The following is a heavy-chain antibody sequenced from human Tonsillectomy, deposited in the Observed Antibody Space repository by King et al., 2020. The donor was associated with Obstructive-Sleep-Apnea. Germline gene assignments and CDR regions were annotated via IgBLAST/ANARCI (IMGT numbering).Heavy chain of an antibody. D-gene: IGHD2-2*01. Sequence: VQLQESGPGLVKPSQTLSLTCTVSGGSVSSDGYFWSLTRQPPGEGLEWIGDIYYRGSTFCNPSLKSRVTISVGTSKNQFSLKLTSVTAADTAVYYCAREEGSTGGMDVWGQGTTVTVSS. CDR1: GGSVSSDGYF. CDR3: AREEGSTGGMDV. V-gene: IGHV4-31*03. J-gene: IGHJ6*02. CDR2: IYYRGST.